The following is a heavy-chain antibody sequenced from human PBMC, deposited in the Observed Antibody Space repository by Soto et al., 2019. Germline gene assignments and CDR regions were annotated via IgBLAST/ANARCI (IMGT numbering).Heavy chain of an antibody. CDR2: ISSSSSTI. D-gene: IGHD3-16*02. V-gene: IGHV3-48*02. CDR3: ARNDPNAYDYVWGSYRSACDI. J-gene: IGHJ3*02. Sequence: EVQLVESGGGLVQPGGSLRLACAASGFTFRSYSMNWVRQAPGKGLEWVSYISSSSSTIYYADSVKGRFTISRDNDKNSLYLQMNSLRDEDKAVYYCARNDPNAYDYVWGSYRSACDIWGQGTMVTVSS. CDR1: GFTFRSYS.